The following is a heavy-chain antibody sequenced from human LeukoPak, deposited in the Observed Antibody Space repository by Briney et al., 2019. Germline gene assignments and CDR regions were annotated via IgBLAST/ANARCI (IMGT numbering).Heavy chain of an antibody. CDR1: GFTFSRNA. J-gene: IGHJ4*02. CDR2: ITGSGNRT. V-gene: IGHV3-23*01. CDR3: AKDLITMIDY. Sequence: GGSPRLSCAAAGFTFSRNAMSWVRQAPGKGLEWVSAITGSGNRTYYAASVKGRFTISRDNSKNTLYLQMNSLEAADTAVYFCAKDLITMIDYWGQGTLVTVSS. D-gene: IGHD3-22*01.